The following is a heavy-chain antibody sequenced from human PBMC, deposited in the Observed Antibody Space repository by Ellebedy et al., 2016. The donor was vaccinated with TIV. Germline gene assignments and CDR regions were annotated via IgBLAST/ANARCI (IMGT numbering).Heavy chain of an antibody. Sequence: KVSCKGSGYSFTSYWIGWVRQMPGKGLEWMGIIYPGDSDTRYRPSFQGQVTISADKSISTAYLQWSSLKASDTAMYYCARPRRYYYGSGRGPTWGYYYYGMDVWGQGTTVTVSS. V-gene: IGHV5-51*01. J-gene: IGHJ6*02. CDR2: IYPGDSDT. CDR1: GYSFTSYW. CDR3: ARPRRYYYGSGRGPTWGYYYYGMDV. D-gene: IGHD3-10*01.